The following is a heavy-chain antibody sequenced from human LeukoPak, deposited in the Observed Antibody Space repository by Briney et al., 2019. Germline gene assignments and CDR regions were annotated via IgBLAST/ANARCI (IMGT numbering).Heavy chain of an antibody. D-gene: IGHD2-21*02. V-gene: IGHV3-48*03. CDR3: AKSSGYVVVTAILDY. J-gene: IGHJ4*02. CDR2: ISSSGSTI. CDR1: GFTFSSYE. Sequence: PGGSLRLSCAASGFTFSSYEMNWVRQAPGKGLEWVSYISSSGSTIYYADSVKGRFTISRDNAKNSLYLQMNSLRAEDMALYYCAKSSGYVVVTAILDYWGQGTLVTVSS.